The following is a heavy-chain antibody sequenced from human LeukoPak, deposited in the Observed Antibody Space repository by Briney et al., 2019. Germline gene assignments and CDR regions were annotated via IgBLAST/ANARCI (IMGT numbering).Heavy chain of an antibody. CDR1: GFTFHTYG. Sequence: SGGSLRLSCAASGFTFHTYGMHWVRQAPGKGLEWVTFIRYDGTDKYYADSVKGRFTISKDNPKNTLYLQMSSLRTEDTAVYYCANGSCFNWGHFDYRGQGALVTVS. J-gene: IGHJ4*02. CDR2: IRYDGTDK. D-gene: IGHD7-27*01. CDR3: ANGSCFNWGHFDY. V-gene: IGHV3-30*02.